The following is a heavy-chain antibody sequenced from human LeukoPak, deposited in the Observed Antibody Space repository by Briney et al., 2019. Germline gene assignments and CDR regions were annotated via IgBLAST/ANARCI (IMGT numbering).Heavy chain of an antibody. CDR1: GSTFSSYE. CDR2: ISSGGSTI. V-gene: IGHV3-48*03. Sequence: PGGSLRLSCADSGSTFSSYEMNWVRQAPGKGLEWVSYISSGGSTIYYADSVKGRFTISRDNAKNSLYLEMNSLRAEDTAVYFCAGRDVYNSAFWGQGTLVTVSS. J-gene: IGHJ4*02. CDR3: AGRDVYNSAF. D-gene: IGHD5-24*01.